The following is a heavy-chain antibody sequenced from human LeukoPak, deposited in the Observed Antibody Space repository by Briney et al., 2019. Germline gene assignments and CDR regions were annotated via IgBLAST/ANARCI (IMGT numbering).Heavy chain of an antibody. CDR1: GFTFSYFG. J-gene: IGHJ3*02. CDR2: LAYDESNQ. V-gene: IGHV3-30*18. Sequence: GGSLRLSCAASGFTFSYFGMHWVRQAPGKGLEWVALLAYDESNQNYVESVKGRFTISRDNSRNKLYLQMNSLRPEDTAVYYCVKSLREGISWADAFDMWGQGTMVTVSS. D-gene: IGHD2-2*01. CDR3: VKSLREGISWADAFDM.